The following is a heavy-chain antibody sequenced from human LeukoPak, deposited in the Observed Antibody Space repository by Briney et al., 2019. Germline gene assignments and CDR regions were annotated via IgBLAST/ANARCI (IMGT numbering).Heavy chain of an antibody. CDR3: ARDGWSGYPPFDP. CDR2: TIPIFGTA. V-gene: IGHV1-69*05. D-gene: IGHD3-3*01. CDR1: GGTFSSYA. J-gene: IGHJ5*02. Sequence: SVKVSCKASGGTFSSYAISWVRQAPGQGLEWMGGTIPIFGTANYAQKFQGRVTITTDESTSTAYMELSSLRSEDTAVYYCARDGWSGYPPFDPWGQGTLVTVSS.